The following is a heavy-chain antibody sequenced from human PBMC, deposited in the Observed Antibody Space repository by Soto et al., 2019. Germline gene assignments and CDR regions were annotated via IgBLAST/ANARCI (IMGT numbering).Heavy chain of an antibody. CDR2: ISGSGGSP. CDR3: AKARCSTTNCYVPDY. Sequence: PGGSLRLSCVASGFTFSTYTMSWVRQAPGKGLEWVSVISGSGGSPSYADSVQGRFSISRDNPKNTLYLKMNSLRGEDTAMYYCAKARCSTTNCYVPDYWGQGTLVTVSS. CDR1: GFTFSTYT. D-gene: IGHD2-2*01. V-gene: IGHV3-23*01. J-gene: IGHJ4*02.